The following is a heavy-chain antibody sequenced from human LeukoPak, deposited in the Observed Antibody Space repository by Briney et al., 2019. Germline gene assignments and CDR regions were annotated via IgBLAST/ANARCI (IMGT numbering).Heavy chain of an antibody. CDR1: GYSISSGYY. CDR2: IYHSGST. Sequence: PSETLSLTCAVSGYSISSGYYWGWIRQPPGEGLEWIGSIYHSGSTYYNPSLKSRVTISVDTSKNQFSLKLSSVTAADTAVYYCARHYDSSGYYYHDAFDIWGQGTMVTVSS. V-gene: IGHV4-38-2*01. D-gene: IGHD3-22*01. J-gene: IGHJ3*02. CDR3: ARHYDSSGYYYHDAFDI.